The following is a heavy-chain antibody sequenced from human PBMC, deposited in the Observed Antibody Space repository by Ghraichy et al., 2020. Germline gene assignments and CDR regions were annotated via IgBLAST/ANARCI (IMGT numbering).Heavy chain of an antibody. Sequence: ETLSLTCNVYGGSLRSYYWSWIRQPPGKGLEWIGTIYYSGSTNYSPSLKSRVTMSVDTSKNQFSLKLSSVGAADTALYYCARWNYHGNNGYKRFDYWGQGTLVTVSS. CDR2: IYYSGST. CDR3: ARWNYHGNNGYKRFDY. CDR1: GGSLRSYY. J-gene: IGHJ4*02. V-gene: IGHV4-59*01. D-gene: IGHD3-22*01.